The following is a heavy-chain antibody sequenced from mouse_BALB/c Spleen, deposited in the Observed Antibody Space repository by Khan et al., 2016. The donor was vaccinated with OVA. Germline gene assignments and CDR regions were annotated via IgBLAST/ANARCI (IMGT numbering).Heavy chain of an antibody. J-gene: IGHJ4*01. CDR2: ISSSGST. Sequence: EVKLLESGPGLVKPSQSLSLTCTVTGYSITSDYAWNWIRQFPGNKLEWMGYISSSGSTNYNPALKSRISITRDTSKNQFFMQLNSVTTEDTATYYYARDSSRYNYAMDYWGQGTSVTVSS. V-gene: IGHV3-2*02. D-gene: IGHD2-12*01. CDR1: GYSITSDYA. CDR3: ARDSSRYNYAMDY.